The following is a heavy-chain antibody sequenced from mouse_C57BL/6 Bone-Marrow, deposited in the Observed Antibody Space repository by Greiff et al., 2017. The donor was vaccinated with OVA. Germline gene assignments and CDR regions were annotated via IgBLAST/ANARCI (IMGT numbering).Heavy chain of an antibody. J-gene: IGHJ2*01. CDR1: GYTFTSYW. V-gene: IGHV1-59*01. D-gene: IGHD6-1*01. CDR3: ARRLWGY. Sequence: QVQLQQPGAELVRPGTSVKLSCKASGYTFTSYWMHWVKQRPGQGLEWIGVIDPSDSYTNYNQQFKGKATLTVDTSSSTAYMQLSSLTSEDSAVYYCARRLWGYWGQGTTLTVSS. CDR2: IDPSDSYT.